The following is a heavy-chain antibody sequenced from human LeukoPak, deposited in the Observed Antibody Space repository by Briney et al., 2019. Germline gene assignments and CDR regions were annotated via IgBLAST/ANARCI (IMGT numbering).Heavy chain of an antibody. D-gene: IGHD3-22*01. CDR2: IYYSGST. Sequence: PSETLSLTCTVSGGSISSYYWSWVRQPPGKGLEWIGYIYYSGSTNYNPSLKSRVTISVDTSKNQFSLKLSSVTAADTAVYYCARGIGSRADYWGQGTLVTVSS. J-gene: IGHJ4*02. V-gene: IGHV4-59*01. CDR1: GGSISSYY. CDR3: ARGIGSRADY.